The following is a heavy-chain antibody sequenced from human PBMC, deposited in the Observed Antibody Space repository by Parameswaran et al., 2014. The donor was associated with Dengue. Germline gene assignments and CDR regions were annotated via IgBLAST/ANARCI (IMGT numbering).Heavy chain of an antibody. Sequence: VRQAPGQGLEWMGWINPNSGGTNYAQKFQGRVTMTRDTSISTAYMELSRLRSDDTAVYYCARDPYSSGYPDYWGQGTLVTVSS. J-gene: IGHJ4*02. D-gene: IGHD6-19*01. V-gene: IGHV1-2*02. CDR3: ARDPYSSGYPDY. CDR2: INPNSGGT.